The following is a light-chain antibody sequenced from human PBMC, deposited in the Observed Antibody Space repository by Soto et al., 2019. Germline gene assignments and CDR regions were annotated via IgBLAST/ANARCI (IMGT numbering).Light chain of an antibody. J-gene: IGKJ3*01. CDR3: MQGTHWPFT. V-gene: IGKV2-30*01. CDR1: QSIVYGRGNIY. Sequence: DVVMTQSPLSLPVTLGQPASISCRSSQSIVYGRGNIYLNWFQQRPGQSPRRLIYYVSNRDSGVPDRFSGGGSGTNFTLKISRVEAEDVRVYYCMQGTHWPFTLGPGTKVDIK. CDR2: YVS.